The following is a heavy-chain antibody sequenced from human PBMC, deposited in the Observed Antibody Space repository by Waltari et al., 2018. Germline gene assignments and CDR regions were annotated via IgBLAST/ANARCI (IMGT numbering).Heavy chain of an antibody. CDR1: GYSLTELS. D-gene: IGHD6-19*01. Sequence: QVQLIQSGAEVKEPGASVKVSCRVSGYSLTELSIHWVRQARGGGLEWVGVHDRFDDVNIYAQKFQGRVTVTEDTSLNTVYMEVSSLRSEDTAVYYCATEAQWLFSFSTGAFDIWGQGTMVTVSS. CDR3: ATEAQWLFSFSTGAFDI. V-gene: IGHV1-24*01. CDR2: HDRFDDVN. J-gene: IGHJ3*02.